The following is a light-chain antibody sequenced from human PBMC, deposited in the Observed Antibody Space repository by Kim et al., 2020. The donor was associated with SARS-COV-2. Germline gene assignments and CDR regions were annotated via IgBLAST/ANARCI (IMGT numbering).Light chain of an antibody. Sequence: GQSITISCTGSSRDVGSYNYVSWYQQHPGKAPKLMIYDVSKWPSGVSNRFSGSKSGNTASLTISGLQAEDEADYYCSSYTTSSTWVFGGGTQLTVL. CDR3: SSYTTSSTWV. J-gene: IGLJ3*02. CDR2: DVS. V-gene: IGLV2-14*03. CDR1: SRDVGSYNY.